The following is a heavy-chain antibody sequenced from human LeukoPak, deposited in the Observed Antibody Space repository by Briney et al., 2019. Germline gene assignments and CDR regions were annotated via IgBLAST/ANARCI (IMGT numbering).Heavy chain of an antibody. CDR2: FDPEDGET. J-gene: IGHJ4*02. CDR3: AASQRLLVYFDY. V-gene: IGHV1-24*01. D-gene: IGHD3-10*01. Sequence: GASVKVSCKVSGYTLTELPMHWVRQAPGKGLEWMGGFDPEDGETIYAQKFQGRVTMTEDTSTDTAYMELSSLRSEDTAVYYCAASQRLLVYFDYWGQGTLVTVSS. CDR1: GYTLTELP.